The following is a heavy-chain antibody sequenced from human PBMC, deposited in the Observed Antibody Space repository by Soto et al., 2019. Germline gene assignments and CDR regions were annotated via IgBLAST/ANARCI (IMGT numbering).Heavy chain of an antibody. CDR2: MNPNSGNT. V-gene: IGHV1-8*01. CDR3: AREDFYGSGSYSY. D-gene: IGHD3-10*01. Sequence: ASVKVSCKASGYTFTSYNINWVRQATGQGLGWMGWMNPNSGNTGFAQKFQGRVAMTRSTSTSTAYMELSSLNSDDTAVYFCAREDFYGSGSYSYWGQGTQVTVSS. CDR1: GYTFTSYN. J-gene: IGHJ4*02.